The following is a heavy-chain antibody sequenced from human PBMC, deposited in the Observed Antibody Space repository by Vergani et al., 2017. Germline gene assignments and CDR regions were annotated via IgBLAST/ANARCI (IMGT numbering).Heavy chain of an antibody. V-gene: IGHV3-23*03. CDR1: GFTFSSYA. CDR3: AKRDYTGWFDP. D-gene: IGHD4-11*01. J-gene: IGHJ5*02. CDR2: IYSGGSST. Sequence: EVQLLESGGGLVQPGGSLRLSCAASGFTFSSYAMSWVRQAPGKGLEWVSVIYSGGSSTYYADSVKGRFTISRDNSKNTLYLQMNSLRAEATAVYYCAKRDYTGWFDPWGQGTLVTVSS.